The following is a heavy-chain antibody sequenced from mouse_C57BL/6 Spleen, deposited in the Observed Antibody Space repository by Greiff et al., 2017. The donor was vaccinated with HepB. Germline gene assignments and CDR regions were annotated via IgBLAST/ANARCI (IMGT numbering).Heavy chain of an antibody. CDR1: GFTFSDYY. CDR2: INYDGSST. Sequence: EVKLVESEGGLVQPGSSMKLSCTASGFTFSDYYMAWVRQVPEKGLEWVANINYDGSSTYYLDSLKSRFIISRDNAKNILYLQMSSLKSEDTATYYCARIYYYGSSYAMDYWGQGTSVTVSS. J-gene: IGHJ4*01. V-gene: IGHV5-16*01. CDR3: ARIYYYGSSYAMDY. D-gene: IGHD1-1*01.